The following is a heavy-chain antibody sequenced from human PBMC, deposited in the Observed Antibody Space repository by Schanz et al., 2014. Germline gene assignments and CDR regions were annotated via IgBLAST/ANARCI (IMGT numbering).Heavy chain of an antibody. CDR2: INSVGSNT. Sequence: EVQLVESGGGLVQPGGSLRLSCAASGFTLSNYAMSWVRQAPGKGLVWVARINSVGSNTDYADSVTGRFTISRDNAKNTLYLQMNSLRAEDTAVYYCARPALWFGDNCFDPWGQGTLVTVSS. CDR3: ARPALWFGDNCFDP. CDR1: GFTLSNYA. D-gene: IGHD3-10*01. V-gene: IGHV3-74*01. J-gene: IGHJ5*02.